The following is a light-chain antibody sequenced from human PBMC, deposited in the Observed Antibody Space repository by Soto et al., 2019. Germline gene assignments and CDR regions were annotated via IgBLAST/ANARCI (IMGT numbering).Light chain of an antibody. V-gene: IGLV2-14*01. CDR3: SSYTSSSTLV. J-gene: IGLJ2*01. CDR1: SSDVGGYNY. Sequence: QSVLTQPASVSGSPGQSITISCTGTSSDVGGYNYVSWYQQHPGKAPKFMFYDVSNRPSGVSNRFSGSKSGNTASLTISGLQAEDEADYYCSSYTSSSTLVFGGGTKLTVL. CDR2: DVS.